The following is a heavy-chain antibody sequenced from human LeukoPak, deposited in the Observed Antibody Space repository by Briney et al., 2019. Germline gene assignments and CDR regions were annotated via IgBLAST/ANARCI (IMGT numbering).Heavy chain of an antibody. CDR1: GGTFSSYA. V-gene: IGHV1-24*01. D-gene: IGHD3-22*01. Sequence: GASVKVSCKASGGTFSSYAISWVRQAPGQGLEWMGSFDPEDGETIYAQQFQGRVTMTEDTSTDTAYMEPSSLRSEDTAVYYCATFRYESSGLHLVDYWGQGTLVTVSS. J-gene: IGHJ4*02. CDR2: FDPEDGET. CDR3: ATFRYESSGLHLVDY.